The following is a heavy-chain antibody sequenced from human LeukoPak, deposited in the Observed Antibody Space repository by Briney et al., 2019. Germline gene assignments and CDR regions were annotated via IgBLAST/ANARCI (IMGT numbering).Heavy chain of an antibody. CDR2: FDPEDGET. CDR3: ATSLTYYYDGSGWTFDY. J-gene: IGHJ4*02. Sequence: ASVKVSCKVSGYTLTELSMHWVRQAPGKGLEWMGGFDPEDGETIYAQKFQGRVTMTEDTSTDTAYMELSSLRSEDTAVYYCATSLTYYYDGSGWTFDYWGQGTLVTVSS. V-gene: IGHV1-24*01. D-gene: IGHD3-22*01. CDR1: GYTLTELS.